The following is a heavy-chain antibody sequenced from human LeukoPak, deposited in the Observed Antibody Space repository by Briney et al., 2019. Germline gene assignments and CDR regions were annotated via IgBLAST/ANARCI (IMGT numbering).Heavy chain of an antibody. Sequence: GASVKVSCKASGYTFTGYYMHWVRQAPAQGLEWMGWINPNSGGTNYAQKFQGRVTMTRDTSISTAYMELSRPRSDDTAVYYCARGASAGWLQLKDWFDPWGQGNPGHRLL. D-gene: IGHD5-24*01. CDR1: GYTFTGYY. CDR3: ARGASAGWLQLKDWFDP. V-gene: IGHV1-2*02. J-gene: IGHJ5*02. CDR2: INPNSGGT.